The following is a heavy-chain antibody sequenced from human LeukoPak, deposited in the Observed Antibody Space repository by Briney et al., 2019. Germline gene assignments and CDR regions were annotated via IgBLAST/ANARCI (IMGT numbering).Heavy chain of an antibody. D-gene: IGHD3-22*01. J-gene: IGHJ6*03. V-gene: IGHV1-69*05. Sequence: SVTVSCKASGGTFSSYAISWVRQAPGQGLEWMGGINPIFGTANYAQKFQGRVTITTDESTSTAYMELSSLRSEDTAVYYCARVRYYDSSGYQRREGVYYYYYMDVWGKGTTVTVSS. CDR1: GGTFSSYA. CDR3: ARVRYYDSSGYQRREGVYYYYYMDV. CDR2: INPIFGTA.